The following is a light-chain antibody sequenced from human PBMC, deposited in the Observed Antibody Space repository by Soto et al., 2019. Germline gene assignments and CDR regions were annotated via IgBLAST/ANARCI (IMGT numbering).Light chain of an antibody. Sequence: DLQMTQSPSSLSASVGDRVTITCRASQGISTYLVWYQQRQGRAPKLLIYDASSLLSGVPSRFSGSGSGTDFTLTISSLQAEDVAVYYCQQYYSSPRTFGQGTKVEIK. J-gene: IGKJ1*01. CDR2: DAS. CDR1: QGISTY. V-gene: IGKV1-39*01. CDR3: QQYYSSPRT.